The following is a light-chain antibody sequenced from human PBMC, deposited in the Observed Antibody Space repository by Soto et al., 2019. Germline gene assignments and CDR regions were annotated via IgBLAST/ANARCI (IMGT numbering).Light chain of an antibody. Sequence: QSALTQPPSASGSPGQSVTISCTGTSSDVGGYNYVSWYHQHPGKAPKLMIYEVTKRPSGVPDRFSGSKSGNTASLTVSGLQAEDEADYYCCSYAGSNNLKVFGTGTKLTVL. CDR3: CSYAGSNNLKV. CDR2: EVT. J-gene: IGLJ1*01. V-gene: IGLV2-8*01. CDR1: SSDVGGYNY.